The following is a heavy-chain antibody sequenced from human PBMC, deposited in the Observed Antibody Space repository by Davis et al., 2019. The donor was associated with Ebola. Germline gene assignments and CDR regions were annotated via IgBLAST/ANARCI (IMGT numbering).Heavy chain of an antibody. CDR1: GYTFTGYY. J-gene: IGHJ3*02. CDR3: ARENYDTRAFDI. CDR2: VNPNSGGT. D-gene: IGHD3-16*01. Sequence: ASVTVSCKASGYTFTGYYMHWVRQAPGQGLEWMGWVNPNSGGTNYAQKFQGRVTMTRDTSISTAYMELSRLRSEDTAVYYCARENYDTRAFDIWGQGTMVTVSS. V-gene: IGHV1-2*02.